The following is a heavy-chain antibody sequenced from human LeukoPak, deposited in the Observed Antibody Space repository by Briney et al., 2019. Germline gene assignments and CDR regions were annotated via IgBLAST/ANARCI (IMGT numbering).Heavy chain of an antibody. Sequence: ASVKVSCKVSGYTLTELSMHWVRQAPGKGLEWMGGFDPEDGETIYAQKFQGRVTMTEDTSTDTAYMELSSLRPEDTAVYYCATLRGELLYVGWFDPWGQGTLVTVSS. CDR1: GYTLTELS. CDR2: FDPEDGET. D-gene: IGHD2-2*02. J-gene: IGHJ5*02. V-gene: IGHV1-24*01. CDR3: ATLRGELLYVGWFDP.